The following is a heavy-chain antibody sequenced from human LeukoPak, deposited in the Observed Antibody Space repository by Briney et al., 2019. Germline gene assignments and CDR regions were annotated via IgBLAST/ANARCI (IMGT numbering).Heavy chain of an antibody. CDR2: IYYSGST. D-gene: IGHD1-1*01. CDR1: GGSVSSGTYY. V-gene: IGHV4-61*01. Sequence: SETLSLTCTVSGGSVSSGTYYWSWIRQPPGKGLEWVGYIYYSGSTNYNPSLKSRVTISIDTSKNQFSLKLSSVTAADTAVYYCARDRVRGNANPYFDYWGQGTLVTVSS. CDR3: ARDRVRGNANPYFDY. J-gene: IGHJ4*02.